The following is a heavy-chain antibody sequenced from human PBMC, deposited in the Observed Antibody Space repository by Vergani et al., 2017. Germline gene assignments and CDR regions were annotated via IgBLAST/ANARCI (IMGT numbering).Heavy chain of an antibody. D-gene: IGHD3-3*01. V-gene: IGHV1-69*15. Sequence: QVQLVQSGAEVKKPGSSVKVSCKASGGTFSNAGYSWIRQAPGQGLEWMGRIIPLYGSTDYTHTFQGRLTISADELSNTVDMELGSLTSEDTAVYFCAREETASGDYYFENWGQGTPVTVS. J-gene: IGHJ4*02. CDR2: IIPLYGST. CDR1: GGTFSNAG. CDR3: AREETASGDYYFEN.